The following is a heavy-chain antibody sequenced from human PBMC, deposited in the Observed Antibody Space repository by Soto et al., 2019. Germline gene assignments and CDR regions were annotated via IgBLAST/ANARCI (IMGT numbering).Heavy chain of an antibody. Sequence: QVQLVQSGAEVKKPGSSVKVSCKASGGTFSSYAISWVRQAPGQGLEWMGGIIPIFGTANYAQKFQGRVPITADEATSTAYMELSSVRSEDAAVYYCARPAGYSSSWLAYYYGMDVWGQGTTVTVSS. CDR3: ARPAGYSSSWLAYYYGMDV. V-gene: IGHV1-69*12. CDR2: IIPIFGTA. J-gene: IGHJ6*02. CDR1: GGTFSSYA. D-gene: IGHD6-13*01.